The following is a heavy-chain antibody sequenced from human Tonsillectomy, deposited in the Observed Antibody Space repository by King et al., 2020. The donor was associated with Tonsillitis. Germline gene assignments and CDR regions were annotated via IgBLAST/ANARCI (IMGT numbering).Heavy chain of an antibody. D-gene: IGHD2-2*01. J-gene: IGHJ1*01. CDR3: SNGTAPYCGSTMCFTYFQH. CDR1: EG. Sequence: EGVGWIRQPPGKALEWLALIYWDDDKRYSPSLKSRLTITKDTSKNQVVLTMTNMDPVDTATYYCSNGTAPYCGSTMCFTYFQHWGQGPMVTVSS. V-gene: IGHV2-5*02. CDR2: IYWDDDK.